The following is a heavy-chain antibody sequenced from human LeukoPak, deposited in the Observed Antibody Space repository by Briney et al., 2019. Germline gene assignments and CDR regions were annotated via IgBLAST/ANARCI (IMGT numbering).Heavy chain of an antibody. CDR3: ARDHYDYVWGSYRYLFDY. V-gene: IGHV1-69*13. J-gene: IGHJ4*02. CDR1: GGTFSSYA. CDR2: IIPIFGTA. D-gene: IGHD3-16*02. Sequence: SVKVSCKASGGTFSSYAISWVRQAPGQGLEWMGGIIPIFGTANYAQKFQGRVTITADESTSTAYMELSSLRSEDTAVYYCARDHYDYVWGSYRYLFDYWGQGTLVTVSS.